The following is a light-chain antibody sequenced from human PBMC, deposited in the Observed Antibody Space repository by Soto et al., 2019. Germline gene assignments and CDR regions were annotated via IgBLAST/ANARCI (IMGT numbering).Light chain of an antibody. CDR2: SNS. CDR1: SSNIGSNY. J-gene: IGLJ3*02. Sequence: VLTQAPSASGTPGQRVTISCSGSSSNIGSNYVFWYQQLPGTAPKLLIQSNSERPSGVPDRFSGSKSGTSASLAISGLRSEDEADYHCATWDDRLSGLVFGGGTKLTVL. V-gene: IGLV1-47*02. CDR3: ATWDDRLSGLV.